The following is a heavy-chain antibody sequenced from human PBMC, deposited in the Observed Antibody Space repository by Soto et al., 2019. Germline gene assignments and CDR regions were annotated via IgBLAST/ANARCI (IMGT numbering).Heavy chain of an antibody. D-gene: IGHD5-12*01. CDR1: GASVAGGSYY. CDR3: ARDTYSGYDLGL. J-gene: IGHJ4*02. CDR2: IPSRGRP. V-gene: IGHV4-30-4*01. Sequence: QVQLRESGPGLVKPSQTLSLTCAVSGASVAGGSYYWSWVRQPPWKGLEWIGYIPSRGRPFYNPSLSSRGTISADTSKNQLSLQLTSVTAADTAVDYCARDTYSGYDLGLWGQGTLVTVSS.